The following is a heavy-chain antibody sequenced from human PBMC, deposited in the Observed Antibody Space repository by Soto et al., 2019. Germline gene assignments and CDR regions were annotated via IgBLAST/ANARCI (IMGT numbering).Heavy chain of an antibody. CDR2: IYYSGST. CDR3: AIGPQEVTTWVGWFDP. CDR1: GGSISSSSYY. Sequence: QLQLQESGPGLVKPSETLSLTCTVSGGSISSSSYYWGWIRQPPGKGLEWIGSIYYSGSTYYNPSLKSRVTISVDTSKNQFSLKLSSVTAADTAVYYCAIGPQEVTTWVGWFDPWGQGTLGTVSS. J-gene: IGHJ5*02. V-gene: IGHV4-39*01. D-gene: IGHD4-17*01.